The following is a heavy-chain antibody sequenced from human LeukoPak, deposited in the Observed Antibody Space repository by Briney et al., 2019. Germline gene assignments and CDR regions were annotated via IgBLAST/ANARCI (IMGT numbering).Heavy chain of an antibody. V-gene: IGHV1-69*13. J-gene: IGHJ6*02. Sequence: GASVKVSCKASGGTFSSYAISWVRQAPGQGLEWVGGIIPIFGTANYAQKFQGRVTITADESTSTAYMELSSLRSEDTAVYYCASAVPGGDIVVVPAAYYYYGMDVWGQGTTVTVSS. CDR2: IIPIFGTA. CDR3: ASAVPGGDIVVVPAAYYYYGMDV. D-gene: IGHD2-2*01. CDR1: GGTFSSYA.